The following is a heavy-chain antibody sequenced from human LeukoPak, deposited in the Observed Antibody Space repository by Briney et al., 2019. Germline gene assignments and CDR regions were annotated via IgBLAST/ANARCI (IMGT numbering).Heavy chain of an antibody. J-gene: IGHJ4*02. CDR2: ISSSSYI. V-gene: IGHV3-21*01. CDR3: ARVYNWNDLDY. D-gene: IGHD1-1*01. CDR1: GFTFSSYS. Sequence: GGSLRLSCAASGFTFSSYSMNWVRQAPGKGLEWVSSISSSSYIYYADSVKGRFTISRDNAKNSLYLQMNSLRAEDTAVYYCARVYNWNDLDYWGQGTLVTVSS.